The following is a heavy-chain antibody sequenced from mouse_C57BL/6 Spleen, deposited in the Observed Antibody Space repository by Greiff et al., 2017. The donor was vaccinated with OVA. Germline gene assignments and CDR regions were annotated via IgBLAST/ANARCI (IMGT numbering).Heavy chain of an antibody. J-gene: IGHJ2*01. D-gene: IGHD1-1*01. CDR1: GYTFTDYN. Sequence: EVKLQESGPELVKPGASVKMSCKASGYTFTDYNMHWVKQSHGKSLEWIGYINPNNGGTSYNQKFKGKATLTVNKSSSTAYMELRSLTSEDSAVYYCARGYYGSHDYWGQGTTLTVSS. CDR3: ARGYYGSHDY. CDR2: INPNNGGT. V-gene: IGHV1-22*01.